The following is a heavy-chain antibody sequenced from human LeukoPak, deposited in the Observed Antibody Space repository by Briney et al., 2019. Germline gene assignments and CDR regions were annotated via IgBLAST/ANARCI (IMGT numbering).Heavy chain of an antibody. CDR2: INAGNGNT. D-gene: IGHD3-10*01. CDR3: ARAGYYYGSGISRWFDP. CDR1: GYTFTSYA. V-gene: IGHV1-3*01. Sequence: EASVKVSCKASGYTFTSYAMHWVRQAPGQRLEWMGWINAGNGNTKYSQKFQGRVTITRDTSASTAYMELSSLRSEDTAVYYCARAGYYYGSGISRWFDPWGQGTLVTVSS. J-gene: IGHJ5*02.